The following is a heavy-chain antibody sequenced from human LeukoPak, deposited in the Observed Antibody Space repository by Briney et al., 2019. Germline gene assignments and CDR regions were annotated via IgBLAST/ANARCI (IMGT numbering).Heavy chain of an antibody. D-gene: IGHD2-2*01. CDR1: GFTFSSYA. Sequence: GGSLRLSCAASGFTFSSYAMSWVRQAPGKGLEWVSAISGSGGSTYYADSVKGRFTISRDNSKNTLYLQMNSLRAEDTAVYYCAKDLGWTGHIVVVPAALRGAQYYMDVWGKGTTVTVSS. CDR2: ISGSGGST. CDR3: AKDLGWTGHIVVVPAALRGAQYYMDV. J-gene: IGHJ6*03. V-gene: IGHV3-23*01.